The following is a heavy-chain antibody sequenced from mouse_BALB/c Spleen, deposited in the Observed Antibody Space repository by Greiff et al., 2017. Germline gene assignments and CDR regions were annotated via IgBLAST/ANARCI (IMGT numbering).Heavy chain of an antibody. V-gene: IGHV7-3*02. CDR1: GFTFTDYY. J-gene: IGHJ4*01. CDR2: IRNKANGYQT. Sequence: EVKLMESGGGLVQPGGSLRLSCATSGFTFTDYYMSWVRQPPGKALEWLGFIRNKANGYQTEYSASVKGRFTISRDNSQSILYLQMNTLRAEDSATYSCARDMGTTVSMDYWGQGTSVTVSS. D-gene: IGHD1-1*01. CDR3: ARDMGTTVSMDY.